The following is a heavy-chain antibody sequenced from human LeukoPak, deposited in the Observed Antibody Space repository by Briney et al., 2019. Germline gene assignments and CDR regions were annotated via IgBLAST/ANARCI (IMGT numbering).Heavy chain of an antibody. Sequence: ASVKISCKVSGYTLTDYYMHWVQQAPGKGLEWMGLVDPEDGETIYAEKFQGRVTITADTSTDTAYMELSSLRSEDTAVYYCATRASSSPDMDVWGKGTTVTVSS. CDR1: GYTLTDYY. CDR2: VDPEDGET. CDR3: ATRASSSPDMDV. D-gene: IGHD6-6*01. J-gene: IGHJ6*03. V-gene: IGHV1-69-2*01.